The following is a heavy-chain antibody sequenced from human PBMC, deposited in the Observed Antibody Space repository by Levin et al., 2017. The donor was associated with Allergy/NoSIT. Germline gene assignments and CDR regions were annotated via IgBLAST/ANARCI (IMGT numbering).Heavy chain of an antibody. CDR3: ARHVYIDGSPFDH. CDR1: SGSISNYH. J-gene: IGHJ4*02. D-gene: IGHD3-10*01. CDR2: ISNSGNT. V-gene: IGHV4-59*08. Sequence: SETLSLTCSVSSGSISNYHWSWIRQSPAEGLEWIGHISNSGNTNYNPSLPSRVTISLDTSKSQISLRLGTVTAAATAVYYCARHVYIDGSPFDHWGQGTLVAVSS.